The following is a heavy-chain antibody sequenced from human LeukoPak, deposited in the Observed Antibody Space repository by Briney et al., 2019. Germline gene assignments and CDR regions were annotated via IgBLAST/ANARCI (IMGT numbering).Heavy chain of an antibody. CDR2: ISNSGGRT. V-gene: IGHV3-23*01. D-gene: IGHD5-12*01. J-gene: IGHJ4*02. CDR1: GSTFSSYA. CDR3: AKSYNGYESKPDY. Sequence: PGGSLRLSCAASGSTFSSYAMSWVRQAPGKGLEWVSSISNSGGRTFYTDSVKGRFTISRDNSKITLYLQMNSLRAEDTAVYYCAKSYNGYESKPDYWGQGTLVTVSS.